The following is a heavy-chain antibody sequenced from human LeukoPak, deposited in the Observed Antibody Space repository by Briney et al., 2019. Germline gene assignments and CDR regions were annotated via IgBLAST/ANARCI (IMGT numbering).Heavy chain of an antibody. CDR3: ARDPDRSGWSTFEY. Sequence: GGSLRLSCAASGFTLRSYWMHWVRQAPGKWLVWVSRINSDGISTTYADSVKGRFTISRDNAKNTLYLQMNSLRAEDTAVYYCARDPDRSGWSTFEYWGQGTLVTVSS. V-gene: IGHV3-74*01. CDR2: INSDGIST. D-gene: IGHD6-19*01. J-gene: IGHJ4*02. CDR1: GFTLRSYW.